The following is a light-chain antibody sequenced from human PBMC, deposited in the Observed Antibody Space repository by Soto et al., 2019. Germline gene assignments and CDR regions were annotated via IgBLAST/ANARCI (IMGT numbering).Light chain of an antibody. Sequence: EIVMTQSPGTLSVSPGERFTLSCRASQSVGNNLAWHQQKPGQAPRLLIYGASTRATGFPARFSGSGSGTEFTLTISSLQSEDFAVYYCQQYNGWPITFGQGTRLEI. V-gene: IGKV3-15*01. CDR3: QQYNGWPIT. CDR2: GAS. CDR1: QSVGNN. J-gene: IGKJ5*01.